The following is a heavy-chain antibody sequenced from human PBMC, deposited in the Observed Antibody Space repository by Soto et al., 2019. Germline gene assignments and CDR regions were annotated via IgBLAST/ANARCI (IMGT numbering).Heavy chain of an antibody. CDR1: GVPFDDYA. Sequence: GGSMRLSCTASGVPFDDYAMSWFRQAPGKGLEWVGFIRSKAYGGTTEYAASVKGRFTISRDDSKSIAYLQMNSLKTEDTAVYYCTRDLMYYDFWSGSKNPYYYYYMGVWGKGTTVTVSS. D-gene: IGHD3-3*01. CDR3: TRDLMYYDFWSGSKNPYYYYYMGV. CDR2: IRSKAYGGTT. V-gene: IGHV3-49*03. J-gene: IGHJ6*03.